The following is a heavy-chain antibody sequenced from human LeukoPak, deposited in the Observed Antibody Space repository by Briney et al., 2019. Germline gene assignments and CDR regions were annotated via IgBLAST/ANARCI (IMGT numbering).Heavy chain of an antibody. Sequence: EWVSSISSSSSYIYYADPVKGRFTISRDNAKNSLYLQMNSLRAEDTAVYYCARSGPGFDPWGQGTLVTVSS. D-gene: IGHD3-10*01. V-gene: IGHV3-21*01. CDR2: ISSSSSYI. CDR3: ARSGPGFDP. J-gene: IGHJ5*02.